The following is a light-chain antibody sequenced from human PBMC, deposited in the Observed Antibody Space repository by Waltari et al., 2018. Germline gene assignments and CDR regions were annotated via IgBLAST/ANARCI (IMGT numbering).Light chain of an antibody. V-gene: IGKV4-1*01. CDR2: WAS. J-gene: IGKJ2*01. Sequence: DIVMTLSLDSLAVSLGERATINCKSSQSVLYSSNNKNYLAWYQQKPGQPPKLLIYWASTRESGVPDRFSGSGSGTDFTLTISSLQAEDVAVYYCQQYYSTPRYTFGQGTKLEIK. CDR1: QSVLYSSNNKNY. CDR3: QQYYSTPRYT.